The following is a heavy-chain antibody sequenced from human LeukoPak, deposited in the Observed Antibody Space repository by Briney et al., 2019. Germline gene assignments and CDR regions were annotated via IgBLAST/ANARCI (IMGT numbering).Heavy chain of an antibody. Sequence: SETLSLTCTVSGGSISSYYWSWIRQPPGKGLEWIGSIYYSGSTYYNPSLKSRVTISVDTSKNQFSLKLSSVTAADTAVYYCARITVIGAFDIWGQGTMVTVSS. J-gene: IGHJ3*02. CDR3: ARITVIGAFDI. D-gene: IGHD4-11*01. CDR1: GGSISSYY. CDR2: IYYSGST. V-gene: IGHV4-59*05.